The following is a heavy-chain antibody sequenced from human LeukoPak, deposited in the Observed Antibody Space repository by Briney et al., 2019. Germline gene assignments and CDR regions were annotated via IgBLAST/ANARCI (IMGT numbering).Heavy chain of an antibody. D-gene: IGHD3-22*01. CDR2: IIPIFGTA. V-gene: IGHV1-69*13. CDR3: ARDAHSVDSSGYYAHY. Sequence: ASVKVSCKASGGTFSNSGFSWVRQAPGQGLEWMGGIIPIFGTANYAQKFQGRVTITADESTSTAYMELSSLRSEDTAVYYCARDAHSVDSSGYYAHYWGQGTLVTVSS. CDR1: GGTFSNSG. J-gene: IGHJ4*02.